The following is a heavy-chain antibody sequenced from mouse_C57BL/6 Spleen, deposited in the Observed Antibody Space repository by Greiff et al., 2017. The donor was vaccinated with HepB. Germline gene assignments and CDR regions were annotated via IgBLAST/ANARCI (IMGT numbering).Heavy chain of an antibody. CDR3: ARGDYDVSWFAY. D-gene: IGHD2-4*01. Sequence: VQLQQPGAELVRPGSSVKLSCKASGYTFTSYWMHWVKQRPIQGLEWIGNIDPSDSETHYNQKFKDKATLTVDKSSSTAYMQLSSLTSEDSAVYYCARGDYDVSWFAYWGQGTLVTVSA. CDR2: IDPSDSET. J-gene: IGHJ3*01. CDR1: GYTFTSYW. V-gene: IGHV1-52*01.